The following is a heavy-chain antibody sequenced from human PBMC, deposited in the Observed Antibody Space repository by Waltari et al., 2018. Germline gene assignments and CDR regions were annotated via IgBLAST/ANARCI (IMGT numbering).Heavy chain of an antibody. CDR3: ARHARSSPFDY. D-gene: IGHD2-15*01. CDR2: IYPGDSDT. CDR1: GGTFSSYA. V-gene: IGHV5-51*01. J-gene: IGHJ4*02. Sequence: VQLVQSGAEVKKPGSSVKVSCKASGGTFSSYAVSWVRQMPGKGLEWMGIIYPGDSDTRYSPSFQGQVTISADKSIGTAYLQWSSLKASDTAMYYCARHARSSPFDYWGQGTLVTVSP.